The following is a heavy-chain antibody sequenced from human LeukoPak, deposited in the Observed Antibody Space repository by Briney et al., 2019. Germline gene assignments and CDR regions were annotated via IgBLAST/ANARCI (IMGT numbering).Heavy chain of an antibody. Sequence: SQTLSLTCTVSGGSISSGSYYWSWIRQPAGKGLEWIGRIYTSGSTNYNPSLKSRVTISVDTSKNRFSLKLSSVTAADTAVYYCARGRKAMVTSGGFDLWGRGTLVTVSS. CDR1: GGSISSGSYY. D-gene: IGHD5-18*01. CDR2: IYTSGST. J-gene: IGHJ2*01. CDR3: ARGRKAMVTSGGFDL. V-gene: IGHV4-61*02.